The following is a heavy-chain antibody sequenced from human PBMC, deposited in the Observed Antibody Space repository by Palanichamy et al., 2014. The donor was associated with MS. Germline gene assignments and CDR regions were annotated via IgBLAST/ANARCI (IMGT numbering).Heavy chain of an antibody. CDR1: GDSIAGNKDF. CDR3: ARPFDVLTGFNF. CDR2: ISHTGAT. V-gene: IGHV4-39*01. D-gene: IGHD3-9*01. J-gene: IGHJ4*02. Sequence: QLRLQASGPGLVKPSETLSLTCTVSGDSIAGNKDFWAWIRQAPGKGLDWVGTISHTGATYYNPSLKGRATVSVDTAKDQFSLSLASATATDTAIYYCARPFDVLTGFNFWSPGTLVTVSS.